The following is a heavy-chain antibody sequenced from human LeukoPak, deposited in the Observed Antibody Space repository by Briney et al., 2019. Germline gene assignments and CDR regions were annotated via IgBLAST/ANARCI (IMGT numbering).Heavy chain of an antibody. V-gene: IGHV4-4*07. J-gene: IGHJ6*02. CDR1: GGSISSYY. CDR2: IYTSGST. Sequence: SETLSLTCTVSGGSISSYYWSWIRQPAGKGLEWIGRIYTSGSTNYNPSLKSRVTMSVDTSKNQFSLKLSSVTAADTAVYYCAREPPVVHSPNYYYYYGMDVWGQGTTVTVSS. CDR3: AREPPVVHSPNYYYYYGMDV. D-gene: IGHD4-23*01.